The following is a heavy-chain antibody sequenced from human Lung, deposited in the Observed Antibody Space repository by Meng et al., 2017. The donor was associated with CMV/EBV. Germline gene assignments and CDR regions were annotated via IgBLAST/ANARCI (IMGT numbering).Heavy chain of an antibody. CDR3: AVAPGWELLGWFDP. Sequence: XVSXKGSGYSFTSYWIGWVRQMPGKGLEWMGIIYPGDSDTRYSPSFQGQVTISADKSISTAYLQWSSLKASDTAMYYCAVAPGWELLGWFDPWGQGTLVPSPQ. CDR2: IYPGDSDT. D-gene: IGHD1-26*01. CDR1: GYSFTSYW. V-gene: IGHV5-51*01. J-gene: IGHJ5*02.